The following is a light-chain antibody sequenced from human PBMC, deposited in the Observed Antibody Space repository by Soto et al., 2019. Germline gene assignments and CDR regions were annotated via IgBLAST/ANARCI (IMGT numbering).Light chain of an antibody. CDR3: QQYGSSPPTWT. J-gene: IGKJ1*01. V-gene: IGKV3-20*01. Sequence: EILMTQSPGTLSVSPGERAALSCRSSQSVSSNLAWYQQKAGKAPRLLPYDASSRATGIPDRFSGSGSGTDFTRTISRLEPEDFAVYYCQQYGSSPPTWTLGQGTKVDIK. CDR1: QSVSSN. CDR2: DAS.